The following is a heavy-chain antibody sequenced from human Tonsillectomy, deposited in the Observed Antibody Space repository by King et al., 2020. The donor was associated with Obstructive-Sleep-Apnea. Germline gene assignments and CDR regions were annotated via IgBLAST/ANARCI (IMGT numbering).Heavy chain of an antibody. Sequence: VQLVESGGGLVQPGGSLRLSCAASGVTFSASHMSWVRQAPGKGLEWVPVIYSDYAGGGRHFADSVKGRFTVSRDKSKNTMILQMNSLRVEDTAVYYCVRIGGTSIVPTWFDPWGQGTRVTVSS. V-gene: IGHV3-66*01. D-gene: IGHD1-26*01. CDR2: IYSDYAGGGR. J-gene: IGHJ5*02. CDR1: GVTFSASH. CDR3: VRIGGTSIVPTWFDP.